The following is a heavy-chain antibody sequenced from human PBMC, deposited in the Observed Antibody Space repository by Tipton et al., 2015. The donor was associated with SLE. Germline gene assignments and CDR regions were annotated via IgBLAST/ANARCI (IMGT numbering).Heavy chain of an antibody. CDR2: IYHSGTT. V-gene: IGHV4-4*02. D-gene: IGHD4-11*01. J-gene: IGHJ6*02. CDR1: GGSINSYNW. CDR3: ARGPDYSNYYFYRMDV. Sequence: TLSLTCAVYGGSINSYNWWTWVRQPPGKGLEWIGEIYHSGTTNYNPSLKSRITISLDKSNNHFSLRLSSLTAADTAVYYCARGPDYSNYYFYRMDVWGQGTTVTVSS.